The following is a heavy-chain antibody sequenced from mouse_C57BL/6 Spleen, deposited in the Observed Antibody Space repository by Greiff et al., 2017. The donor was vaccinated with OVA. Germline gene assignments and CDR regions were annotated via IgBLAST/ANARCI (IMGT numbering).Heavy chain of an antibody. CDR2: IHPSDSDT. Sequence: VQLQQPGAELVKPGASVKVSCKASGYTFTSYWMHWVKQRPGQGLEWIGRIHPSDSDTNYNQKFKGKATLTVDKSSSTAYMQLSRLTSEDSAVYYCARAVTWIYAMDYWGQGTSVTVSS. CDR1: GYTFTSYW. V-gene: IGHV1-74*01. CDR3: ARAVTWIYAMDY. J-gene: IGHJ4*01. D-gene: IGHD3-3*01.